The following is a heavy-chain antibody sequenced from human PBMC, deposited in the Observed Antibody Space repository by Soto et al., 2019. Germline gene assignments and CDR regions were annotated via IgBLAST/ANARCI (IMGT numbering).Heavy chain of an antibody. J-gene: IGHJ4*02. Sequence: PGGSLRLSCAASGFTFSTYGMHWVRQAPGKGLEWVVVISYDGKNKYYADSVKGRFTISRDNSKNTLYLQMSNLRAEDTAVYYCGKDRDTYGAAYIFDYWGQGALVTVSS. D-gene: IGHD5-18*01. CDR1: GFTFSTYG. CDR3: GKDRDTYGAAYIFDY. V-gene: IGHV3-30*18. CDR2: ISYDGKNK.